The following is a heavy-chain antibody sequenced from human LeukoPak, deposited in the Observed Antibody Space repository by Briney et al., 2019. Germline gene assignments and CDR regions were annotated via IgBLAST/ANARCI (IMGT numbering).Heavy chain of an antibody. CDR1: GGSFSGYY. D-gene: IGHD3-10*01. J-gene: IGHJ4*02. Sequence: SETLSLTCAVYGGSFSGYYWSWIRQPPGKGLEWIGEINHSGSTNYNPSLKSRVTISVDTSKNQFSLKLSSVTAADTAVYYCAGRTSTYYYGSGPKVGFDYWGQGTPVTVSS. V-gene: IGHV4-34*01. CDR3: AGRTSTYYYGSGPKVGFDY. CDR2: INHSGST.